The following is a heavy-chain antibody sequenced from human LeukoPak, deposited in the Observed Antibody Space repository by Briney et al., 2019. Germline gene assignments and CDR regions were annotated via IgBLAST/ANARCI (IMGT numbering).Heavy chain of an antibody. V-gene: IGHV3-23*01. CDR3: AKHRSPIAVAVRGPFHY. D-gene: IGHD6-19*01. CDR1: GFTFSSYA. CDR2: ISGSGGST. Sequence: GGSLRLSCAASGFTFSSYAMSWVRQAPGKGLEWVSAISGSGGSTYYADSVKGRFTISRDNSKNTLYLQMNSLRAEDTAVYYCAKHRSPIAVAVRGPFHYWGQGPLVTVSS. J-gene: IGHJ4*02.